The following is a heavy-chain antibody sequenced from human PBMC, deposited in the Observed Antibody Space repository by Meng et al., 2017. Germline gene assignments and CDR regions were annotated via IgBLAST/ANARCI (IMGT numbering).Heavy chain of an antibody. CDR3: AIEAGGRTFDY. D-gene: IGHD1-14*01. J-gene: IGHJ4*01. Sequence: GESLKIPCQGSGYKFTNYWIGWVRQMPGKGLEWMRSIYPGDSDTRYSPSFQGQVTISADKSISTAYLQWSSLKASDTAIYYCAIEAGGRTFDYWGRGTLVTVSS. V-gene: IGHV5-51*01. CDR1: GYKFTNYW. CDR2: IYPGDSDT.